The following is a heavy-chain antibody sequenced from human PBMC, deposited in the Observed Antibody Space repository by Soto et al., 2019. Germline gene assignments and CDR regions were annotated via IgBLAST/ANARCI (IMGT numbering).Heavy chain of an antibody. CDR1: GGSISSGGYY. CDR2: IYYSGST. D-gene: IGHD3-9*01. CDR3: ASTEEYYDILTDYLGTLHFHY. J-gene: IGHJ4*02. V-gene: IGHV4-31*03. Sequence: QVQLQESGPGLVKPSQTLSLTRTVSGGSISSGGYYWSWIRQHPGKGLEWIGYIYYSGSTYYNPSLKSRVTISVDTAKNQFSLKLSSVTAADTAVYYCASTEEYYDILTDYLGTLHFHYWGQGTLVAVSS.